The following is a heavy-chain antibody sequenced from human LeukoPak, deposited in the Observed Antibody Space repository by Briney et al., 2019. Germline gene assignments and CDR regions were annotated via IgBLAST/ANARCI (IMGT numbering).Heavy chain of an antibody. CDR3: ARRVPRIVVVPNFDY. D-gene: IGHD3-22*01. CDR2: INHSGST. Sequence: GSLRLSCAASGFTFSDYYMIWIRQAPGRGLEWIGEINHSGSTNYNPTLKSRVTLSVDTSKDQFSLKLSAVTAADTAVYYCARRVPRIVVVPNFDYWGQGTLVTVSS. CDR1: GFTFSDYY. V-gene: IGHV4-34*01. J-gene: IGHJ4*02.